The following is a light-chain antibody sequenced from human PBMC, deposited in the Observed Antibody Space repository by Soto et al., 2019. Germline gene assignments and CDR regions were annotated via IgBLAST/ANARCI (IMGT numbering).Light chain of an antibody. V-gene: IGLV1-40*01. Sequence: QSVLTQSPSVSGSLGQRVTISCTGSSSNIEEGFDLHWYQQRPGTAPKLLIHGNSNRPSGVTDRSSGSKSGTSAARAITGLQDEHEADYYCHSYDSSLSSSRVFGTGTQLTVL. CDR1: SSNIEEGFD. J-gene: IGLJ1*01. CDR2: GNS. CDR3: HSYDSSLSSSRV.